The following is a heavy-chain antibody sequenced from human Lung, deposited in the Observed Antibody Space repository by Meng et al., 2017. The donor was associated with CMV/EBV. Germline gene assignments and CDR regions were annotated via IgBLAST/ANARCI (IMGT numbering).Heavy chain of an antibody. D-gene: IGHD3-10*01. CDR2: INPDSGDT. Sequence: ASVNVSXKASGYTFTGYNMHWVRQAPGQGLEWMGWINPDSGDTRYAEKFQGRVTLTRDTSITTAYMELSRLKSDDTAVFFCARLFHTSLGTNYYYGMDVWGQGXTVTVSS. J-gene: IGHJ6*02. CDR1: GYTFTGYN. V-gene: IGHV1-2*02. CDR3: ARLFHTSLGTNYYYGMDV.